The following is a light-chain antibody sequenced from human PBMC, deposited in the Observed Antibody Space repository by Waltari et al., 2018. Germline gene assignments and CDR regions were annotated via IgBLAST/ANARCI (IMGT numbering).Light chain of an antibody. CDR3: QQLNSYPIT. V-gene: IGKV1-9*01. J-gene: IGKJ5*01. CDR2: AAS. CDR1: QGISSY. Sequence: DIQLTQSPSFLSASVGDRVTITCRASQGISSYLAWYQQKPGKAPKLLFDAASTLQSGVPSRFSGSGSVTEFTLTISSLQPEDFATYYCQQLNSYPITFGQGTRLEIK.